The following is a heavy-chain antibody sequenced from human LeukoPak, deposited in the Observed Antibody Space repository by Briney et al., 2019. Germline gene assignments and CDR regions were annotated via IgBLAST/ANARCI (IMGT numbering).Heavy chain of an antibody. J-gene: IGHJ3*02. V-gene: IGHV3-23*01. CDR2: ISGSGGST. Sequence: QSGGSLRLSCAASGFTFSSYAMSCVRQAPGKGLKWFSAISGSGGSTYYADSVKGRFTISRDNAKNSLYLQMNSLRDEDTALFFCKQETAYDILTADTDAFDIWGQGTMVTVSS. CDR3: KQETAYDILTADTDAFDI. CDR1: GFTFSSYA. D-gene: IGHD3-9*01.